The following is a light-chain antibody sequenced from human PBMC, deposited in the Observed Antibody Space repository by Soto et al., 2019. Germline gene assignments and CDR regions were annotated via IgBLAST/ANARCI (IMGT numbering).Light chain of an antibody. Sequence: QSGLTQPPSASGSPGHSVTISCTGTSSDVGGYNYVSWYQQHPGKAPQLMIYEVSRRPSGVPDRFSGSKSGNTASLTVSGLQAEDEADYYCSSYAGSNNLLFGGGTKVTVL. V-gene: IGLV2-8*01. CDR1: SSDVGGYNY. J-gene: IGLJ2*01. CDR2: EVS. CDR3: SSYAGSNNLL.